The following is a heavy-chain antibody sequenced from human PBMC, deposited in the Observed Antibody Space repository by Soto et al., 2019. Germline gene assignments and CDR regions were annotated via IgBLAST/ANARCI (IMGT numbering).Heavy chain of an antibody. CDR1: GYTFTSSG. CDR3: ARAYFYQGSDSRGYSFDAFDF. J-gene: IGHJ3*01. D-gene: IGHD3-22*01. Sequence: QVQLVQSGAEVKKPGASVKVSCKASGYTFTSSGMSWVRQAPGQGLEWRGWISAHTGSSEYAQRVQGRVTMTTDRSTSTAYMELRSLRSDDTAVYYCARAYFYQGSDSRGYSFDAFDFWGPGTLVTVSS. V-gene: IGHV1-18*01. CDR2: ISAHTGSS.